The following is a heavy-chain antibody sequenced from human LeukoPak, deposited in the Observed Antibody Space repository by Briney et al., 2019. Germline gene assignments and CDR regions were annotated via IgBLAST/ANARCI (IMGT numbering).Heavy chain of an antibody. CDR2: ISSSGSTI. Sequence: GGSLRLSCVASGFTFSTNSMNWVRQAPGKGLEWVPYISSSGSTIYYADSVKGRFTISRDSAENSLYLQMNSLRAEDTAVYYCARDPYGGNSPDDYWGHGTLVTVSS. CDR1: GFTFSTNS. D-gene: IGHD4-23*01. V-gene: IGHV3-48*04. J-gene: IGHJ4*01. CDR3: ARDPYGGNSPDDY.